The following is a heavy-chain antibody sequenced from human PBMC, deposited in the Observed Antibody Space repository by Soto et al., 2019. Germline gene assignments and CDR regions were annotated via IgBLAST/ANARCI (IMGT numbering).Heavy chain of an antibody. CDR1: GVTVSSNY. D-gene: IGHD3-3*01. V-gene: IGHV3-66*01. Sequence: GGSLRLSCAASGVTVSSNYMSWVRQAPGKGLEWVSVIYSGGSTYYADSVKGRFTISRDNSKNTLYLQMNSLRAEDTAVYYCASEWDGGFWSPVHYYYYGMDVWGQGTTVTVSS. CDR3: ASEWDGGFWSPVHYYYYGMDV. CDR2: IYSGGST. J-gene: IGHJ6*02.